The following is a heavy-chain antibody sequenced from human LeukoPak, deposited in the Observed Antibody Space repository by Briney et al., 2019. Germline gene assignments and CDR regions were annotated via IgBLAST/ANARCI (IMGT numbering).Heavy chain of an antibody. Sequence: GGSLRLSCAASGFPFNGYGMHWVRQAPGKGLEWVAVAYGDGSSQYYADSVKGRFSISKDISKNTLSLQMNSLRAEDTAVYSCATGGNFYYSHWGQGTLVTVSS. D-gene: IGHD4-11*01. V-gene: IGHV3-33*01. CDR2: AYGDGSSQ. CDR1: GFPFNGYG. J-gene: IGHJ1*01. CDR3: ATGGNFYYSH.